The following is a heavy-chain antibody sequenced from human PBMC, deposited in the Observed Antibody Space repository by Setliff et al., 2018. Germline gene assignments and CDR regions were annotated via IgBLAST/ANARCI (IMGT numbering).Heavy chain of an antibody. V-gene: IGHV1-18*01. J-gene: IGHJ3*02. CDR1: GYNLDDFG. CDR2: IRPYIGHT. D-gene: IGHD3-22*01. Sequence: ASVKVSCKASGYNLDDFGINWLRQAPGQGLEWMGWIRPYIGHTIYAQKFQGRVTMTTDAPTSTAYMELTSLRHDDTAVYYCARVVAHAHFYDRSDYYFDGLDIWGQGAKVTVSS. CDR3: ARVVAHAHFYDRSDYYFDGLDI.